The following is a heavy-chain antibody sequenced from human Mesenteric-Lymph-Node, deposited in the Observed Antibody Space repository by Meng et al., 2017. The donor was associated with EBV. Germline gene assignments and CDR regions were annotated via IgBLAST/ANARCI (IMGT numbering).Heavy chain of an antibody. J-gene: IGHJ4*02. CDR3: ARDVTSGSSID. Sequence: EVQMVTSGXXVVKPGGSLRLSCAASGFTFSKNGMNWVRQTPGKGLEWVSSIDSGSSYIYYADSVKGRFTISRDNARNSLYLQMNSLRAEDTAVYYCARDVTSGSSIDWGQGTLVTVSS. D-gene: IGHD1-26*01. V-gene: IGHV3-21*01. CDR2: IDSGSSYI. CDR1: GFTFSKNG.